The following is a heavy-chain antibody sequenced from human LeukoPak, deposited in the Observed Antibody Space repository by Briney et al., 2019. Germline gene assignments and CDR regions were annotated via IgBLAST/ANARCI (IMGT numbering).Heavy chain of an antibody. CDR2: ISSSSSYI. Sequence: GGSLRLSCAASGFTFSSYSMNWVHQAPGKGLEWVSSISSSSSYIYYADSVKGRFTISRDNAKNSLYLQMNSLRAEDTAVYYCARAVAGTTYFQHWGQGTLVTVSS. CDR1: GFTFSSYS. D-gene: IGHD6-19*01. CDR3: ARAVAGTTYFQH. J-gene: IGHJ1*01. V-gene: IGHV3-21*01.